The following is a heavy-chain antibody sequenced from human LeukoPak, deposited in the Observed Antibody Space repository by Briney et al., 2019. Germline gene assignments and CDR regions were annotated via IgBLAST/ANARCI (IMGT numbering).Heavy chain of an antibody. D-gene: IGHD1-26*01. CDR1: GFTFSSHW. CDR2: INGDGGST. V-gene: IGHV3-74*01. Sequence: GGSLRLSCAASGFTFSSHWMHWVRQDPGKGLLWVSHINGDGGSTGYADSVKGRFTISRDNAENTLYLHMNSLRAEDTAVYYCARDQVGATPIDYWGQGTLVTVSS. CDR3: ARDQVGATPIDY. J-gene: IGHJ4*02.